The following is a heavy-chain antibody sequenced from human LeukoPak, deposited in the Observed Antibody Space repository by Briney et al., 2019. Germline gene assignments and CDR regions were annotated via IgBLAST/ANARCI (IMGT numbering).Heavy chain of an antibody. CDR1: GFTVSSNY. CDR2: IYSGGST. Sequence: GGSLRLSCAAFGFTVSSNYMSWVRQAPGKGLEWVSVIYSGGSTYYADSVKGRFTISRDNSKNTLYLQMNSLRAEDTAVYYCARLRWYLFDYWGQGTLVTVSS. CDR3: ARLRWYLFDY. D-gene: IGHD4-23*01. V-gene: IGHV3-53*01. J-gene: IGHJ4*02.